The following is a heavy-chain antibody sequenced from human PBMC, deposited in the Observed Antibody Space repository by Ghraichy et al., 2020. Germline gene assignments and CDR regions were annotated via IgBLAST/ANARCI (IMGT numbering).Heavy chain of an antibody. Sequence: GVLRLSCAASGFTFSSYSMNWVRQAPGKGLEWVSYISSSTSTIYYADSVKGRFTISRDNAKNSLYLQMNSLRDEDTAVYYCARDEGYYDFHYYGMDVWGQGTTVTVSS. CDR2: ISSSTSTI. CDR1: GFTFSSYS. CDR3: ARDEGYYDFHYYGMDV. D-gene: IGHD3-3*01. J-gene: IGHJ6*02. V-gene: IGHV3-48*02.